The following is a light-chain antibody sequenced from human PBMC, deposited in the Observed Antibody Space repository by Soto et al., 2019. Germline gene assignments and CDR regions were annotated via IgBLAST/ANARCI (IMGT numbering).Light chain of an antibody. CDR1: RSVGTF. CDR3: QQYSSSPPLT. J-gene: IGKJ4*01. CDR2: GAS. V-gene: IGKV3-20*01. Sequence: EIVLTQSPGTLSLSPGERATLSCRASRSVGTFLAWYQQKPGQAPRLLIYGASSRATVIPDRFSGSGSGTDFTLTISRLQPEDSAVYYCQQYSSSPPLTFGGGTKVDIK.